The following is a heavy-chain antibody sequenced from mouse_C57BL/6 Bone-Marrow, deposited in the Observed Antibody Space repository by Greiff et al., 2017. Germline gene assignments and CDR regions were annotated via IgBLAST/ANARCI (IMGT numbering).Heavy chain of an antibody. CDR2: IYPGSGST. V-gene: IGHV1-55*01. CDR3: ARSPVLGLLYYFDY. J-gene: IGHJ2*01. D-gene: IGHD4-1*01. Sequence: QVQLQQPGAELVKPGASVKMSCKASGYTFTSYWITWVKQRPGQGLEWIGDIYPGSGSTNYNEKFKSKATLTVDTSSSTAYMPLSSLTSEVSAVYNGARSPVLGLLYYFDYWGQGTTLTVSS. CDR1: GYTFTSYW.